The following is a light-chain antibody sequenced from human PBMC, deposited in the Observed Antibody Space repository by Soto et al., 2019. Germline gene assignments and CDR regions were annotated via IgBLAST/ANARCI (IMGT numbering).Light chain of an antibody. Sequence: EIVLTQSPGTLSLSPGERATLSCRASQSVSSSYLAWYQQKPGQAPRLLIYGASSRATGIPDRFSGSGSGTDFTLTISRLEPEDFAVYYCQHYGSSPFTFGPATKVDIK. J-gene: IGKJ3*01. V-gene: IGKV3-20*01. CDR2: GAS. CDR3: QHYGSSPFT. CDR1: QSVSSSY.